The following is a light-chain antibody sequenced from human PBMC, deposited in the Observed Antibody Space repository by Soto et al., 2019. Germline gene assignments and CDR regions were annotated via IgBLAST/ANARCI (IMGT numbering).Light chain of an antibody. CDR3: QHYSTVWA. CDR2: AAS. J-gene: IGKJ1*01. CDR1: QSISSY. V-gene: IGKV1-39*01. Sequence: DLQMAQSPSSLSASVGDRFTITCRASQSISSYLNWYKQKPGKAPKLLIYAASSLQSGVPSRFSGSGSGTEFTLTISSLTPDDSATYYCQHYSTVWAFGQGTKVDI.